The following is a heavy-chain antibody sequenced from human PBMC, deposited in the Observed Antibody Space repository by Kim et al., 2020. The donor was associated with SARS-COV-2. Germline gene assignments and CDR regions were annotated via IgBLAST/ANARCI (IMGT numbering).Heavy chain of an antibody. D-gene: IGHD6-19*01. Sequence: ASVKVSCTASGYTFTSYYLHWVRQAPGQGLEWMGLIYPSVGNTDYARKFQGRVAMTRDTSTTTVYMELSSLRSDDTAVYYCVRDNAPTLESSGWFRDYYFDHWGQGTLVTVSS. CDR1: GYTFTSYY. CDR3: VRDNAPTLESSGWFRDYYFDH. CDR2: IYPSVGNT. V-gene: IGHV1-46*01. J-gene: IGHJ4*02.